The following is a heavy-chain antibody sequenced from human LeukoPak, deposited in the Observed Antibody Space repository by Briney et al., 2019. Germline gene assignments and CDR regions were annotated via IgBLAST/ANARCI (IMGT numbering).Heavy chain of an antibody. J-gene: IGHJ6*01. CDR2: ISGSSGST. V-gene: IGHV3-23*01. Sequence: GGSLRLSCAASRFMFSNYVMNWVRQAPGKGLEWVSTISGSSGSTYYADSVKGRFTISRDNSKNTLYLEMNSLRAEDTAVYYCAKSAGKHYYYGMDVWGQGTTVTVSS. D-gene: IGHD3-10*01. CDR3: AKSAGKHYYYGMDV. CDR1: RFMFSNYV.